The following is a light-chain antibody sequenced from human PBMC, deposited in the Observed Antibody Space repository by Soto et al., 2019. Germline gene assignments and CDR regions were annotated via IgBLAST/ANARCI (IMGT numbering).Light chain of an antibody. V-gene: IGKV3-11*01. Sequence: DILLTQSPATLSLSPGERATLSCRASQSVGSSLAWFQQKPGQAPRLLIYDASNRATGIPARFSGSGSGTDFTLTISSLEPEDFAVYYCQQYGSSGTFGQGTKVDIK. J-gene: IGKJ1*01. CDR1: QSVGSS. CDR2: DAS. CDR3: QQYGSSGT.